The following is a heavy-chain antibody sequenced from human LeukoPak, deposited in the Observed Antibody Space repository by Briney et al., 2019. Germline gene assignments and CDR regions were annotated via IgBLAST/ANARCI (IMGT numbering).Heavy chain of an antibody. J-gene: IGHJ5*02. Sequence: TSETLSLTCTVSGGSISSYYWSWIRQPPGKGLEWIGYIYYSGSTNYNPPLKSRVTISVDTSKNQFSLKLSSVTAADTAVYYCARGLRFLEWLAHWGQGTLVTVSS. CDR1: GGSISSYY. CDR2: IYYSGST. CDR3: ARGLRFLEWLAH. D-gene: IGHD3-3*01. V-gene: IGHV4-59*01.